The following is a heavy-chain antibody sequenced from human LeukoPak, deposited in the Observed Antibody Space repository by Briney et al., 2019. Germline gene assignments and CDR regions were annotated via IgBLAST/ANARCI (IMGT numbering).Heavy chain of an antibody. D-gene: IGHD6-19*01. CDR1: GFTFSSYE. Sequence: PGGSLRLSCAASGFTFSSYEMNWVRQAPGKGLEWVSYISGSGTIIYYADSVRGRFTISRDNAKNSLYLQMNSLRAEDTAVYYCASGPAVEGWFDPWGQGALVSVSS. CDR3: ASGPAVEGWFDP. J-gene: IGHJ5*02. V-gene: IGHV3-48*03. CDR2: ISGSGTII.